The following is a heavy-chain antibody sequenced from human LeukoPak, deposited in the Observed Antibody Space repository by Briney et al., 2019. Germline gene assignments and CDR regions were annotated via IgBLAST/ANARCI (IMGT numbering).Heavy chain of an antibody. J-gene: IGHJ1*01. Sequence: PKASVKVSCKASGYAFTGYYMHWVRQAPRQGLEWMGWINPNSGGTNYAQKFQGRVTMTRDTSISTAYMELSRLRSDDTAVYYCARGRLPSTGMIQHWGQGTLVTVSS. V-gene: IGHV1-2*02. CDR3: ARGRLPSTGMIQH. CDR1: GYAFTGYY. CDR2: INPNSGGT. D-gene: IGHD1-1*01.